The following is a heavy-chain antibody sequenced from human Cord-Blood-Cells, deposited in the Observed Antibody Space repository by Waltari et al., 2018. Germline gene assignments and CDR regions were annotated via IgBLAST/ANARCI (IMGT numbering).Heavy chain of an antibody. CDR1: GGSISSSSYY. CDR3: ARISGSGWYFDY. V-gene: IGHV4-39*01. J-gene: IGHJ4*02. CDR2: IYYSGST. D-gene: IGHD6-19*01. Sequence: QLQLQESGPGLVKPSETLSLTCTVSGGSISSSSYYWGWIRQPPGKGLEWIGSIYYSGSTNYNPSLKSRVTISVDTSKNQFSLKLSSVTAADTAVYYCARISGSGWYFDYWGQGTLVTVSS.